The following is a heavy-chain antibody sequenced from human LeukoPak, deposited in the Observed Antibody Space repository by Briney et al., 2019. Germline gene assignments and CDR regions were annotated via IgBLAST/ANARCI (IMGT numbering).Heavy chain of an antibody. V-gene: IGHV3-74*01. D-gene: IGHD3-3*01. CDR2: INTDGSST. Sequence: GGSLRLSCAASGFTFSNYWMHWVRQAPGKGLVWVSRINTDGSSTNYADSVKGRFTISRDNAKNTVYLQMNSLRAEDTAVYYCTTEAIGMPTDYYDFWSGYSYYFDYWGQGTLVTVSS. CDR3: TTEAIGMPTDYYDFWSGYSYYFDY. CDR1: GFTFSNYW. J-gene: IGHJ4*02.